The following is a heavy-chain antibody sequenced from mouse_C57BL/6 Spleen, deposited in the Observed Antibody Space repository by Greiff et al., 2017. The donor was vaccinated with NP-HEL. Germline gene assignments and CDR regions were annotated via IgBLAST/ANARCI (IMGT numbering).Heavy chain of an antibody. J-gene: IGHJ1*03. Sequence: EVKLMESGGGLVKPGGSLKLSCAASGFTFSDYGMHWVRQAPEKGLEWVAYISSGSSTIYYADTVKGRFTISRDNAKNTLFLQMTSLRSEDTAMYYCARPDRNSWYFDVWGTGTTVTVSS. V-gene: IGHV5-17*01. D-gene: IGHD2-1*01. CDR2: ISSGSSTI. CDR1: GFTFSDYG. CDR3: ARPDRNSWYFDV.